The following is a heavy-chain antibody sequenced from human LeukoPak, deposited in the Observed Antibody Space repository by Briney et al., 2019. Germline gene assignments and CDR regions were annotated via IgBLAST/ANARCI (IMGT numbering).Heavy chain of an antibody. CDR3: ARQRSGWVFEN. CDR1: GGSISSTIYY. D-gene: IGHD6-19*01. V-gene: IGHV4-39*01. CDR2: IYYSGNT. J-gene: IGHJ4*02. Sequence: LETLCLTRTVSGGSISSTIYYWACLRQPPGKGLEWIGSIYYSGNTYYNPSLQSRATMSVDTSKNQFSLRLPSVTAADTTVYYCARQRSGWVFENWGKGILVTVSS.